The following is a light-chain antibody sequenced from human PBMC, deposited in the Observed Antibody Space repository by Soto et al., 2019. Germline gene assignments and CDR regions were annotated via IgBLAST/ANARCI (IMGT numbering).Light chain of an antibody. V-gene: IGKV3-15*01. CDR1: QSVSSN. J-gene: IGKJ2*01. Sequence: EIVMTQSPDTLSVSPGERATLSCRASQSVSSNLAWYQQKPGQAPRLLIFGASTRATGIPARFSGSGSGTDFTLTISSLQSEDFAVYDCQQYNNWPYTFGQGTTLEIK. CDR2: GAS. CDR3: QQYNNWPYT.